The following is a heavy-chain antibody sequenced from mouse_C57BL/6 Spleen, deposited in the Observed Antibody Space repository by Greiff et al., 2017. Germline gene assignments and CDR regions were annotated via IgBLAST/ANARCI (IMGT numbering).Heavy chain of an antibody. V-gene: IGHV5-4*01. CDR2: ISDGGSYT. CDR1: GFTFSSYA. J-gene: IGHJ2*01. D-gene: IGHD6-2*01. Sequence: DVMLVESGGGLVKPGGSLKLSCAASGFTFSSYAMSWVRQTPEKRLEWVATISDGGSYTYYPDNVQGRFTISRDNAKNNLYLQMRHLKSEDTAMYYCARESLDYWGQGTTLTVSS. CDR3: ARESLDY.